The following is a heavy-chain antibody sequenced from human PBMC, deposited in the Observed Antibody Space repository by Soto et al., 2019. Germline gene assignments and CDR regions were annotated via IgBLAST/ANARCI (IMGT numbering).Heavy chain of an antibody. CDR1: GGTFSSYT. V-gene: IGHV1-69*02. D-gene: IGHD3-10*01. Sequence: QVQLVQSGAEVKKPGSSVKVSCKASGGTFSSYTISWVRQAPGQGLEWMGRIIPILGIANYAQKFQGRVTITADKSTSTAYMELSSLRSEDTAVYYCARVRDFLWFGARGAFDIWGQGTMVTVSS. CDR3: ARVRDFLWFGARGAFDI. CDR2: IIPILGIA. J-gene: IGHJ3*02.